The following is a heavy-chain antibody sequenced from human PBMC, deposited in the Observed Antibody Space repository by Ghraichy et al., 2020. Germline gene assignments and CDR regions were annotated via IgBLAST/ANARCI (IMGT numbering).Heavy chain of an antibody. D-gene: IGHD2-2*01. Sequence: ASVKVSCKASGYTFTSYYMHWVRQAPGQGLEWMGIINPSGGSTSYAQKFQGRVTMTRDTSTSTVYMELSSLRSEDTAVYYCARSPGEVVPAANSPSFDYWGQGTLVTVSS. V-gene: IGHV1-46*01. CDR2: INPSGGST. J-gene: IGHJ4*02. CDR3: ARSPGEVVPAANSPSFDY. CDR1: GYTFTSYY.